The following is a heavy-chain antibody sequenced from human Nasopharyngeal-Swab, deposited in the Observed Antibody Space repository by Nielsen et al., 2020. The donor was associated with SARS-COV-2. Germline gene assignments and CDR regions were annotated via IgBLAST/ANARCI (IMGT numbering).Heavy chain of an antibody. V-gene: IGHV3-23*01. CDR2: ISGSGGST. D-gene: IGHD3-22*01. CDR3: AKAGGITMIVVVRRYYFDY. J-gene: IGHJ4*02. Sequence: GESLKISCAASGFTSSSYAMSWVRQAPGKGLEWVSAISGSGGSTYYADSVKGRFTISRDNSKNTLYLQMNSLRAEDTAVYYCAKAGGITMIVVVRRYYFDYWGQGTLVTVSS. CDR1: GFTSSSYA.